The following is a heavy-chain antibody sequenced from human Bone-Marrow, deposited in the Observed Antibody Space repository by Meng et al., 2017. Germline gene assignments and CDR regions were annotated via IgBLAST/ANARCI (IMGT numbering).Heavy chain of an antibody. CDR2: ISYDGSNK. D-gene: IGHD1-7*01. CDR3: ARDYWVELPSGDYYYYGMDV. CDR1: GFTFSSYA. Sequence: GGSLRLSCAASGFTFSSYAMHWVRQAPGKGLEWVAVISYDGSNKYYADSVKGRFTISRDNSKNTLYLQMNSLRAEDTAVYYCARDYWVELPSGDYYYYGMDVWGQGTTVTVSS. V-gene: IGHV3-30*01. J-gene: IGHJ6*02.